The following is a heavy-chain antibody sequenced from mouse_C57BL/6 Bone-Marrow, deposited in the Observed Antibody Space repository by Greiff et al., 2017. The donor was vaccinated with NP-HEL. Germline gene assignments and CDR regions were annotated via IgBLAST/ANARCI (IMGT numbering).Heavy chain of an antibody. D-gene: IGHD1-1*01. V-gene: IGHV5-4*01. CDR2: ISDGGSYT. J-gene: IGHJ2*01. CDR1: GFTFSSYA. CDR3: ARERARRYTDY. Sequence: DVMLVESGGGLVKPGGSLKLSCAASGFTFSSYAMSWVRQTPEKRLEWVATISDGGSYTYYPDNVKGRFTISRDNAKNNLYLQMSHLKSEDTAMYYCARERARRYTDYWGQGTTLTVSS.